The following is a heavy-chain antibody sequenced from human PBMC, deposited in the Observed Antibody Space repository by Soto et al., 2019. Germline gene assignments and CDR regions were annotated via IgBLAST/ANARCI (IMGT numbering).Heavy chain of an antibody. CDR1: GFTFSSYW. V-gene: IGHV3-74*01. Sequence: PGGSLRLSCAASGFTFSSYWMHWVRQAPGKGLVWVSRINSDGSGTSYADSVKGRFTISRDNAKNTLYLQMNSLRAEDTAVYYCAREFGSPFGSSDYYYYGMDVWGQGTTVTVSS. CDR2: INSDGSGT. CDR3: AREFGSPFGSSDYYYYGMDV. D-gene: IGHD6-6*01. J-gene: IGHJ6*02.